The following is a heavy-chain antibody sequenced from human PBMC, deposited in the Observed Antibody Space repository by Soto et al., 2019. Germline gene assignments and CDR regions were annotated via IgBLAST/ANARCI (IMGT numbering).Heavy chain of an antibody. Sequence: PLALTCTAYGGSISSGDYYWSWIRQPPGKGLEWIGYIYYSGSTYYNPSLKSRVTISVDTSKNQFSLKLSSVTAADTAVYYCARGHSDTWFDDWGQGTMVTVSS. D-gene: IGHD3-22*01. CDR1: GGSISSGDYY. J-gene: IGHJ4*02. CDR3: ARGHSDTWFDD. CDR2: IYYSGST. V-gene: IGHV4-30-4*01.